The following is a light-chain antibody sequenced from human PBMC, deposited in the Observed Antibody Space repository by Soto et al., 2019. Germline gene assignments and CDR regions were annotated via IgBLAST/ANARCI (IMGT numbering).Light chain of an antibody. Sequence: QSVLTQPPSASASLGASVTLTCTLSSGYSNYKVDWYQQRPGKGPRFVMRVGTGGIVGSKGDGIPDRFSVLGSGLNRYLTIKNIQEEDESDYHCGADHGSGSNCAYVFGTGTKVTVL. CDR2: VGTGGIVG. CDR1: SGYSNYK. CDR3: GADHGSGSNCAYV. J-gene: IGLJ1*01. V-gene: IGLV9-49*01.